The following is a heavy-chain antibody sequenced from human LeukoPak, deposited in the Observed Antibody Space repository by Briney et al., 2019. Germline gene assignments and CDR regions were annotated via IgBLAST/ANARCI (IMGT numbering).Heavy chain of an antibody. Sequence: GGSLRLSCAASGFTFSSYAMHWVRQAPGKGLEYVSAISSNGGSTYYANSVKGRFTISRDNSKNTLYLQMGSLRAEDMAVYYCAREAGYDFWSGYYRQYYYYYMDVWGKGTTVTVSS. CDR2: ISSNGGST. J-gene: IGHJ6*03. CDR3: AREAGYDFWSGYYRQYYYYYMDV. V-gene: IGHV3-64*01. CDR1: GFTFSSYA. D-gene: IGHD3-3*01.